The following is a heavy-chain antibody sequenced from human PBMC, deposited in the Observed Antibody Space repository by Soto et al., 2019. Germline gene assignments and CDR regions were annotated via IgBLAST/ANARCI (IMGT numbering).Heavy chain of an antibody. CDR2: IYPGDSET. Sequence: GESLKISCKGSGYSFTSYWIGWSRQMPGKGLEWMGIIYPGDSETRYSPSFQCQVTISADKSISTAYLQWSSLKASDTAMYYCASHTPSPPNSSSWYDYYYYYGTDLWGQGTTVTVSS. J-gene: IGHJ6*02. D-gene: IGHD6-13*01. CDR1: GYSFTSYW. CDR3: ASHTPSPPNSSSWYDYYYYYGTDL. V-gene: IGHV5-51*01.